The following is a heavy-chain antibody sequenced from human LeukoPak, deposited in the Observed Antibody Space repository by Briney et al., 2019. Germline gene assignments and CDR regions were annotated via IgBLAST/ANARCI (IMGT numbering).Heavy chain of an antibody. CDR2: IIPIFGTA. D-gene: IGHD3-3*01. J-gene: IGHJ6*03. CDR1: GGTFSSYA. V-gene: IGHV1-69*06. CDR3: ARDFSRYYYMDV. Sequence: ASVKVPCKASGGTFSSYAISWVRQAPGQGLEWMGRIIPIFGTANYAQKFQGRVTITADKSTSTAYMELSSLRSEDTAVYYCARDFSRYYYMDVWGKGTTVTVSS.